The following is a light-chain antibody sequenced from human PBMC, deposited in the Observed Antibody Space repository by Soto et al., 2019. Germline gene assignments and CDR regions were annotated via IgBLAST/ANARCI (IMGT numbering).Light chain of an antibody. CDR1: QSISNY. CDR3: QQSYSSWT. V-gene: IGKV1-39*01. CDR2: AAS. Sequence: DIQMTQSPSSLSASVGDRVTITCRASQSISNYLNWYRQKPGKAPKLLIYAASSLQSGVPSRFSGSGSGTDFTLTISSLQPEDFATYYCQQSYSSWTFGPGTKVDIK. J-gene: IGKJ1*01.